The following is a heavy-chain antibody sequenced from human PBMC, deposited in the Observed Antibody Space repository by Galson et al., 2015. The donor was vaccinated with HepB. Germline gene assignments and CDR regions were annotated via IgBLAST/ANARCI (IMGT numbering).Heavy chain of an antibody. J-gene: IGHJ4*02. CDR3: ARARNFYDSSGYYRRRAADFDY. CDR2: IKQDGSEK. Sequence: SLRLSCADSGFTFSTHWMSWVRQAPGKGLEWVANIKQDGSEKSYVDSVKGRFTISRDNAKNSLYLQMNSLRAEDTAVYYCARARNFYDSSGYYRRRAADFDYWGQGTLVTVSS. V-gene: IGHV3-7*03. D-gene: IGHD3-22*01. CDR1: GFTFSTHW.